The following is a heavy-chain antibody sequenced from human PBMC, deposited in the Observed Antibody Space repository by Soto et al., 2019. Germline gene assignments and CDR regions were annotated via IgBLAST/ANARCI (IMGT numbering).Heavy chain of an antibody. CDR3: AKSGYDILTGRSHDAFDI. Sequence: GGSLRLSCAASGFTFDDYAMHWVRQAPGKGLEWVSGISWNSGSIGYADSVKGRFTISRDNAKNSLYLQMNSLRAEDTALYYCAKSGYDILTGRSHDAFDIWGQGTMVTVSS. D-gene: IGHD3-9*01. V-gene: IGHV3-9*01. CDR2: ISWNSGSI. CDR1: GFTFDDYA. J-gene: IGHJ3*02.